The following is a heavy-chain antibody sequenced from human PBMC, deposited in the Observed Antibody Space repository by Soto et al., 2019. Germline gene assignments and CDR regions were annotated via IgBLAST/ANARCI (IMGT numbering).Heavy chain of an antibody. CDR1: SGSISSGGYS. V-gene: IGHV4-30-2*01. J-gene: IGHJ4*02. Sequence: SETLSLTCAVSSGSISSGGYSWSWIRQPPGRGLEWIGYIYHSGSTYYNPSLKSRVTISVDRSKNQFSLKLSSVTAADTAVYYCARGYYDSSGYYHHLDYWGQGTLVTVSS. CDR2: IYHSGST. CDR3: ARGYYDSSGYYHHLDY. D-gene: IGHD3-22*01.